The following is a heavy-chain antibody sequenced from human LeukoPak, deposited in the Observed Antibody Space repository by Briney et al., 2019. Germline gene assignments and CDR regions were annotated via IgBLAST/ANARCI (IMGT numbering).Heavy chain of an antibody. V-gene: IGHV3-48*03. D-gene: IGHD3-10*01. CDR1: GFTFSSYE. Sequence: GGSLRLSCAASGFTFSSYEMNWVRQAPGKGLEWVSYISSSGSTIYYADSVKGRFTISRGNAKNSLYLQMNSLRAEDTAVYYCARGRGSGSFLDYWGQGTLVTVSS. CDR2: ISSSGSTI. J-gene: IGHJ4*02. CDR3: ARGRGSGSFLDY.